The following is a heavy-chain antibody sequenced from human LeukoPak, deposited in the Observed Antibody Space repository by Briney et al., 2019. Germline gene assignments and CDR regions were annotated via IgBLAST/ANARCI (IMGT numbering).Heavy chain of an antibody. CDR1: GGFSSRYY. J-gene: IGHJ4*02. V-gene: IGHV4-59*12. Sequence: SETRSLTCSVSGGFSSRYYWSWVRQPLGKGLEWLGHIFYSGHSNYNASLTSRIRMSVDTSKAQFSLELASVTAADTAVYYCARIDPLRFFDQWGTGILVTVSS. CDR2: IFYSGHS. CDR3: ARIDPLRFFDQ.